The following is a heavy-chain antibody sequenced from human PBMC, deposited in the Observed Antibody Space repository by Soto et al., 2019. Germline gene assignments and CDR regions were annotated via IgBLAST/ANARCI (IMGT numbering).Heavy chain of an antibody. CDR2: IYHRGSA. Sequence: QVQLQESGPGLVKPSGTLSLTCAVSGDSISSTNWWSWVRQPPGKGREWIGEIYHRGSANYNPSLKSRVTISLDKPKNKFSLGLTSVTAADTAVYYCARDREGQGPFDYWGQGTLVTVSS. CDR1: GDSISSTNW. D-gene: IGHD1-26*01. J-gene: IGHJ4*02. V-gene: IGHV4-4*02. CDR3: ARDREGQGPFDY.